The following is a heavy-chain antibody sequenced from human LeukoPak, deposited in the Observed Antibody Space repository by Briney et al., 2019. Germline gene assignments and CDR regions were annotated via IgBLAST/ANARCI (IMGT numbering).Heavy chain of an antibody. CDR2: IYYSGST. V-gene: IGHV4-39*01. CDR3: ARAVDYYDSSGYYDY. Sequence: PSETLSLTCTVSGGSISSSSYYWGWIRQPPGKGLEWIGSIYYSGSTYYNPSLKSRVTISVDTSKNQFSLKLSSVTAADTAVYYCARAVDYYDSSGYYDYWGQGTLVTVSS. D-gene: IGHD3-22*01. CDR1: GGSISSSSYY. J-gene: IGHJ4*02.